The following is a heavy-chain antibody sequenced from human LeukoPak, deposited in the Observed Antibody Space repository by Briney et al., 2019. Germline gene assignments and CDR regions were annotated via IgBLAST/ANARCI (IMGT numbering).Heavy chain of an antibody. Sequence: PGGSLRLSCAASGFTFSSYAMSGVRKAPGKGRKWVAGISDSGGGTNYADSVKGRFTISRDNPKNTLYLQMNSLRAEDTAVYFCAKRGVVIRVILVGFHKEAYYFDSWGQGALVTVSS. V-gene: IGHV3-23*01. J-gene: IGHJ4*02. D-gene: IGHD3/OR15-3a*01. CDR2: ISDSGGGT. CDR3: AKRGVVIRVILVGFHKEAYYFDS. CDR1: GFTFSSYA.